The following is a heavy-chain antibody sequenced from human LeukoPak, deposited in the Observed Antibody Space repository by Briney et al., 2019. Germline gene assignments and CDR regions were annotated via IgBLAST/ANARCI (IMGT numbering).Heavy chain of an antibody. CDR2: ISSTSGYI. CDR3: ARDPTTYGSGSYYYYFDY. D-gene: IGHD3-10*01. J-gene: IGHJ4*02. CDR1: GFTFSNAW. Sequence: GGSLRLSCAASGFTFSNAWMSWVRQAPGKGLEWVSSISSTSGYIYYADSVKGRFTISRDNAKNSLYLQMNSLRAEDTAVYYCARDPTTYGSGSYYYYFDYWGQGTLVTVSS. V-gene: IGHV3-21*01.